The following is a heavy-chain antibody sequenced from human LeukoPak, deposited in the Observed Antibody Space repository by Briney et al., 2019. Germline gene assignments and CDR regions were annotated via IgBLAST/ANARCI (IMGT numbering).Heavy chain of an antibody. Sequence: SETLSLTCTVSGGSVSSATYYWNWIRQPPGKGLEWIGYIYYSGSTNYNPSLKSRVTISVDTSKNQLSLNLSSVTAADTAVYYCATARYCSGGSCYYNNWFDPWGQGTLVTASS. J-gene: IGHJ5*02. CDR1: GGSVSSATYY. V-gene: IGHV4-61*01. CDR2: IYYSGST. CDR3: ATARYCSGGSCYYNNWFDP. D-gene: IGHD2-15*01.